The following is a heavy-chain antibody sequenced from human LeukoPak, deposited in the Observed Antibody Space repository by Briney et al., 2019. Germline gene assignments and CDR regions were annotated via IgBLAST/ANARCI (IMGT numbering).Heavy chain of an antibody. CDR2: IYTSGST. CDR1: GGSISSGSYY. J-gene: IGHJ4*02. CDR3: AREVPGGRYPYFDY. Sequence: PSQTLSLTCTVSGGSISSGSYYWSWIRQPAGKGLEWIGRIYTSGSTNYNPSLKSRVTMSVDTSKNQFSLKLSSVTAADTAVYYCAREVPGGRYPYFDYWGQGTLVTVSS. V-gene: IGHV4-61*02. D-gene: IGHD1-26*01.